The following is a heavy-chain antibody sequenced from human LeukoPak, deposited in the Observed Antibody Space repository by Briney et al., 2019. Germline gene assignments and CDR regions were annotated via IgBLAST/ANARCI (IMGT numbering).Heavy chain of an antibody. Sequence: KTSQTLSLTCTVSGGSISSGSYYWNWIRQPAGKGLEWIGRIYTSGSTNYNPSLKSRVTISVDTSKNQFSLKLSSVTAADTAVYYCARAPYYYYYYYMDVWGKGTTVTVSS. CDR2: IYTSGST. J-gene: IGHJ6*03. CDR1: GGSISSGSYY. CDR3: ARAPYYYYYYYMDV. V-gene: IGHV4-61*02.